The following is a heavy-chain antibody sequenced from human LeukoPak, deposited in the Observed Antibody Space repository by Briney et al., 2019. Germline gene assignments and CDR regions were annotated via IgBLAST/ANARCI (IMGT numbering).Heavy chain of an antibody. Sequence: SQTLSLTCAISGDSVSSNSAAWNWIRQSPSRGLEWLGRTYYRSKWYNDYAVSVKSRITINPDTSKNQFSLQLNSVTPEDTAVYYCARGEDSSSWPTYGMDVWAQGTTVTVSS. J-gene: IGHJ6*02. CDR2: TYYRSKWYN. CDR1: GDSVSSNSAA. V-gene: IGHV6-1*01. CDR3: ARGEDSSSWPTYGMDV. D-gene: IGHD6-13*01.